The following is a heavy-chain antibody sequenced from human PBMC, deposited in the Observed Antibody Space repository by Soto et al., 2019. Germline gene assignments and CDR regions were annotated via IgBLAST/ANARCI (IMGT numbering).Heavy chain of an antibody. V-gene: IGHV3-30*18. CDR1: GFTFSSYG. D-gene: IGHD3-10*01. Sequence: GGSLRLSCAASGFTFSSYGMHWVRQAPGKGLEWVAVISYDGTNKYYADSVKGRFTISRDNSKNTLSMEMNSLRAEDTAVYYCAKDRGAAAPYYYTMDVWGLGTTVTVSS. J-gene: IGHJ6*02. CDR2: ISYDGTNK. CDR3: AKDRGAAAPYYYTMDV.